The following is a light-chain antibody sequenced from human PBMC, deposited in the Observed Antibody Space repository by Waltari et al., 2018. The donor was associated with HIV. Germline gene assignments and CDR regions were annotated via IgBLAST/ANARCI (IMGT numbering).Light chain of an antibody. CDR3: AAWDSSLSANYV. CDR1: SSNIGNNA. CDR2: YDD. V-gene: IGLV1-36*01. J-gene: IGLJ1*01. Sequence: QSVLTQPPSVSEAPRQRVTISCSGSSSNIGNNAVNWYQHLPGKAPKLLIYYDDRLPSGVSDRFSGSKSGTSASLAISGLQSEDDADYYCAAWDSSLSANYVFGTGTKVTVL.